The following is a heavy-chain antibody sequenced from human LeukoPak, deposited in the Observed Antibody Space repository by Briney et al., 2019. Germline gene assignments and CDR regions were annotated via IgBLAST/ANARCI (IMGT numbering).Heavy chain of an antibody. CDR2: IYYNGIT. J-gene: IGHJ4*02. V-gene: IGHV4-39*01. Sequence: SETWSPTCTLSGGFLGTVSYYWGWIRQSPGKGLAWIGSIYYNGITFYNASFEGQFTMSVDTSKNQCFLKLSSVAAADTAVYYCARLCQVTTCAKFEYWGQGILFTVSS. CDR1: GGFLGTVSYY. D-gene: IGHD4-17*01. CDR3: ARLCQVTTCAKFEY.